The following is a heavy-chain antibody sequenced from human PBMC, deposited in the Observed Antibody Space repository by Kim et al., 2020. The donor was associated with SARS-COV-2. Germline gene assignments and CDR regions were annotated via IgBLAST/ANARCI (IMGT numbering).Heavy chain of an antibody. V-gene: IGHV3-7*01. CDR1: GFRFSDSW. CDR3: ARDPHRGSLDY. CDR2: INEPGTDK. Sequence: GGSLRLSCAVSGFRFSDSWMSWVRQAPGKGLEWVANINEPGTDKYYVDSLEGRFIISRDNAKNSLYLQMNSLSAEDTAVYVCARDPHRGSLDYWCQGVLVTVYS. D-gene: IGHD3-10*01. J-gene: IGHJ4*02.